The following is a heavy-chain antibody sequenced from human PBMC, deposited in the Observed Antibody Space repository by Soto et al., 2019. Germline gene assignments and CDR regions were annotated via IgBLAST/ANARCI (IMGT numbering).Heavy chain of an antibody. CDR2: IYYSGST. J-gene: IGHJ4*02. V-gene: IGHV4-31*03. CDR1: GGSISSGGYY. D-gene: IGHD2-15*01. CDR3: ARERGCSGGSCYYLDY. Sequence: PSETLSLTCTVSGGSISSGGYYWSWIRQHPGKGLEWIGYIYYSGSTYYNPSLKSRVTISVDTSKNQFSLKLSSVTAADTAVYYCARERGCSGGSCYYLDYWGQGTLVTVSS.